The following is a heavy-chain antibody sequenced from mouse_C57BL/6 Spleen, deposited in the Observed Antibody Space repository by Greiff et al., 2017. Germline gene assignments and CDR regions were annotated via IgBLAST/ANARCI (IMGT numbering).Heavy chain of an antibody. CDR2: ISNGGGST. V-gene: IGHV5-12*01. Sequence: EVMLVESGGGLVQPGGSLKLSCAASGFTFSDYYMYWVRQTPEKRLEWVAYISNGGGSTYYPDTVKGRFTISRDNAKNTLYLQMSRLKSEDTAMYYCARQGLGYWYFDVWGTGTTVTVSS. CDR3: ARQGLGYWYFDV. CDR1: GFTFSDYY. J-gene: IGHJ1*03.